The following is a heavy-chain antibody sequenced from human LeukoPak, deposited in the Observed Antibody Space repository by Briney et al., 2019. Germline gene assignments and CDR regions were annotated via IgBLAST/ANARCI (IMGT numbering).Heavy chain of an antibody. CDR2: IKSKTDGGTT. Sequence: GGSLRLSCAASGFTFSNAWMSWVRQAPGKGLEWVGRIKSKTDGGTTDYAAPVKGRFTISRDDSKNTLYLQMNSLKTEDTAVYYCTTDCPSPFITIFGVVPMDVWGKGTTVTVSS. D-gene: IGHD3-3*01. J-gene: IGHJ6*03. CDR3: TTDCPSPFITIFGVVPMDV. CDR1: GFTFSNAW. V-gene: IGHV3-15*01.